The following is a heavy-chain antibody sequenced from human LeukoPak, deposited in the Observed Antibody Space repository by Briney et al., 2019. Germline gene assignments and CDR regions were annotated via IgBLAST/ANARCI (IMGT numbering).Heavy chain of an antibody. Sequence: SETLSLTCTVSGESISNYYWTWIRRPAGKGLEWIGRFYRGGNSNYNPSLKNRVTMSVDTSKNQFSLKLSSVTAADTAVYYCARDLYDFWSAYYSDWGQGIQVTVSS. CDR2: FYRGGNS. CDR3: ARDLYDFWSAYYSD. CDR1: GESISNYY. V-gene: IGHV4-4*07. J-gene: IGHJ4*02. D-gene: IGHD3-3*01.